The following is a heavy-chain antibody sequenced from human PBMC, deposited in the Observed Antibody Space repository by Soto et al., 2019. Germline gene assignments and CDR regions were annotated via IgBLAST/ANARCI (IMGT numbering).Heavy chain of an antibody. CDR1: GYTFTNYG. CDR2: INPYNGNT. D-gene: IGHD6-13*01. V-gene: IGHV1-18*01. J-gene: IGHJ4*02. Sequence: QVPLVQSGAEVKKPGASVKVSCKASGYTFTNYGIRWGRQAPGQGLEWMGWINPYNGNTNYAQKLQGRVTMTTDTSTSTAYMELRSLRSDDTAVYYCASRLAAAELVWGQGTLVTVSS. CDR3: ASRLAAAELV.